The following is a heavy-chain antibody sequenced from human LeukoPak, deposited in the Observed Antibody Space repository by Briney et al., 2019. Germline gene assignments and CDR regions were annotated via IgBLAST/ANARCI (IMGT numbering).Heavy chain of an antibody. CDR2: ISSSSSYI. J-gene: IGHJ3*02. CDR3: ARGSGYDEDAFDI. D-gene: IGHD5-12*01. V-gene: IGHV3-21*01. Sequence: GGSLRLSCAASGFTFSSYSMNWVRQAPGKGLEWVSSISSSSSYIYYADSVKGRFTISRDNAKNSLYLQMNSLRAEDTAVYYCARGSGYDEDAFDIWGQGTMVTVSS. CDR1: GFTFSSYS.